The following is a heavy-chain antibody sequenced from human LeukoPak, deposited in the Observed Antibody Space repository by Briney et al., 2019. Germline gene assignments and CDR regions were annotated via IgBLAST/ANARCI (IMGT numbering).Heavy chain of an antibody. D-gene: IGHD3-3*01. Sequence: PGRSLTLSCAASGFNFRRYGLHWVRQAPGKSLEWVAFLWSDGSNTNYADSVKGRFTISRDISKNSLYMQINSLRAEDTAVYYCARDGPNYDLDGGGQGSTVT. CDR1: GFNFRRYG. J-gene: IGHJ6*02. CDR2: LWSDGSNT. V-gene: IGHV3-33*01. CDR3: ARDGPNYDLDG.